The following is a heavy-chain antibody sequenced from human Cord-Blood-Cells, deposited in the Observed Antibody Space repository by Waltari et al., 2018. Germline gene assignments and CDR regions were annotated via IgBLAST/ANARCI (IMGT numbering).Heavy chain of an antibody. J-gene: IGHJ4*02. Sequence: QLQLQESGPGLVKPSETLSLTCTVSGGSISSSSYYWGWICQPPGKGLEWIGSIYCSGSTYYNPSLKSRVTRSVDTSKNQFSLKLSSVTAADTAVYYCARRSIAAAGTDYWGQGTLVTVSS. CDR1: GGSISSSSYY. V-gene: IGHV4-39*01. CDR3: ARRSIAAAGTDY. CDR2: IYCSGST. D-gene: IGHD6-13*01.